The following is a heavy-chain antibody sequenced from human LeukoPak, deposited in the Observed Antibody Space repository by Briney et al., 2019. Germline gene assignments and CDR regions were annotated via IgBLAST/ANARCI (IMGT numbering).Heavy chain of an antibody. V-gene: IGHV3-23*01. Sequence: GGSLRLSCAASGFTFSSYAMSCVRQAPGKGLEWVSAISGSGSSTHYADSVKGRFTISRDNSKNTLYLQMNSLRAEDTAVYYCVREVPRFDYWGQGTLVTVSS. CDR3: VREVPRFDY. CDR1: GFTFSSYA. CDR2: ISGSGSST. J-gene: IGHJ4*02. D-gene: IGHD1-26*01.